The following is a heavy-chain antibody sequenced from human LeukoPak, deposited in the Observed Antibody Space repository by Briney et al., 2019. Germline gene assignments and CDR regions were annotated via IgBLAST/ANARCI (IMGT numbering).Heavy chain of an antibody. CDR2: INHSGST. J-gene: IGHJ4*02. CDR1: GGSFSGYY. D-gene: IGHD7-27*01. Sequence: SETLSLTCAVYGGSFSGYYWSWIRQAPGKGLEWIGEINHSGSTNYNPSLKSRVTISVDTSKNQFSLKLSSVTAADTAVYYCARGLTRTGDPGDYWGQGTLVTVSS. CDR3: ARGLTRTGDPGDY. V-gene: IGHV4-34*01.